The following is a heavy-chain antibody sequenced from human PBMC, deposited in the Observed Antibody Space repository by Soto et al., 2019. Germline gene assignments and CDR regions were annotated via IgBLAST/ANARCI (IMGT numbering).Heavy chain of an antibody. CDR1: GFTFSSFH. V-gene: IGHV3-48*02. Sequence: GGSLRLSYAASGFTFSSFHMNWVRQAPGRGLEWVAYITSSSDTIYYSDSVKGRFTISRDNGKNSLFLQMNSLRDEDTAVYYCARVVVVIPPGYYYAMDVWGQGTTVTVSS. CDR2: ITSSSDTI. D-gene: IGHD3-22*01. J-gene: IGHJ6*02. CDR3: ARVVVVIPPGYYYAMDV.